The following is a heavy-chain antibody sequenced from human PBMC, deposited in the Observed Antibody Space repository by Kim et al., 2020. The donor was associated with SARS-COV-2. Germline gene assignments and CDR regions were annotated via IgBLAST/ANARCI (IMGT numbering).Heavy chain of an antibody. D-gene: IGHD2-15*01. CDR2: INPSGGST. J-gene: IGHJ5*02. Sequence: ASVKVSCKASGYTFTSYYMHWVRQAPGQGLEWMGIINPSGGSTSYAQKFQGRVTMTRDTSTSTVYMELSSLRSEDTAVYYCARAALTRFCSGGSCYSVWFDPWGQGTLVTVSS. CDR3: ARAALTRFCSGGSCYSVWFDP. V-gene: IGHV1-46*01. CDR1: GYTFTSYY.